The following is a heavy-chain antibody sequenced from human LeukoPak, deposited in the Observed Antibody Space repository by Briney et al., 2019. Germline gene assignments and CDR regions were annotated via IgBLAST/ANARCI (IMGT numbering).Heavy chain of an antibody. J-gene: IGHJ4*02. CDR1: GYTFTSYD. D-gene: IGHD1-26*01. CDR2: MNPNSGHA. V-gene: IGHV1-8*01. Sequence: ASVKVSCKASGYTFTSYDIIWVRQASGQGLEWMGWMNPNSGHAGYAQKFQGRVTMTRATSISTAYMELTSLTSEDSAVYYCARSIVGVRKRNDYWGQGTLVTVSS. CDR3: ARSIVGVRKRNDY.